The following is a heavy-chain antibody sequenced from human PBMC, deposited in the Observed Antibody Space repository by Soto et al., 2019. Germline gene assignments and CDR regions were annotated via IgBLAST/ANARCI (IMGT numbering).Heavy chain of an antibody. CDR1: GFTFSNHW. Sequence: EVQLVESGGGLVQPGGSLRLSCAASGFTFSNHWMHWVRQAPGKGLVWVSRINSDGSTTTYADSVKGRFTISRHNAKNPLYLQLNSLRAEDTALYYCARGYSSGPDYWGQGTLVTVSS. CDR2: INSDGSTT. V-gene: IGHV3-74*01. D-gene: IGHD6-19*01. J-gene: IGHJ4*02. CDR3: ARGYSSGPDY.